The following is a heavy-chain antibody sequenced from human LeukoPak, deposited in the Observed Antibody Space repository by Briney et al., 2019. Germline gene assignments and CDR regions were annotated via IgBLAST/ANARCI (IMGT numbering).Heavy chain of an antibody. V-gene: IGHV5-10-1*01. CDR1: GYSFTSYW. CDR3: GYCSSTSCYENWLDP. J-gene: IGHJ5*02. CDR2: IDPSDSYT. Sequence: GESLKISCKGSGYSFTSYWISWVRQMPGKGLEWMERIDPSDSYTNYSPSFQGHVTISADKSISTAYLQWSSLKASDTAMYYCGYCSSTSCYENWLDPWGQGTLATVSS. D-gene: IGHD2-2*01.